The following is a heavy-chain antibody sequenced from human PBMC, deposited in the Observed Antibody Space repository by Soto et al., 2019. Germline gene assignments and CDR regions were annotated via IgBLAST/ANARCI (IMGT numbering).Heavy chain of an antibody. Sequence: GGSLRLSCAASGFTFSSYAMSWVRQAPGKGLEWVSAISGSGGSTYYADSVKGRFTISRDNSKNTLYLQMNSLRAEDTAIYYCAKDYYDSSGYYPHFDYWGQGTLVTVSS. CDR2: ISGSGGST. J-gene: IGHJ4*02. V-gene: IGHV3-23*01. CDR3: AKDYYDSSGYYPHFDY. D-gene: IGHD3-22*01. CDR1: GFTFSSYA.